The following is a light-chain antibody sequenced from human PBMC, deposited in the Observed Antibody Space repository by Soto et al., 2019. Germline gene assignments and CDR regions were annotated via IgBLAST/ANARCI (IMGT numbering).Light chain of an antibody. CDR1: QNVANY. J-gene: IGKJ1*01. CDR2: ESS. CDR3: LQHNSYPRT. Sequence: EIVLTQSPATLSLSPWERAALSCGASQNVANYLDWYQQKPGQAPRLLIYESSNRATGIAARFSGSGSGTDFTLTISSLQPEDFATYYCLQHNSYPRTFGQGTKVDIK. V-gene: IGKV3-11*01.